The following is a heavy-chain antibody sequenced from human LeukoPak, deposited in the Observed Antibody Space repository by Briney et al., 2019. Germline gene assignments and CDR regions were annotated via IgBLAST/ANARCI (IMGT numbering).Heavy chain of an antibody. CDR2: ISSSGSTI. V-gene: IGHV3-48*03. CDR3: ARAPPYSGSLDY. CDR1: EFTFVRYA. Sequence: PGGSLRLSCAASEFTFVRYAMNWVRQAPGKGLEWVSYISSSGSTIYYADSVKGRFTISRDNAKNSLYLQMNSLRAEDTAVYYCARAPPYSGSLDYWGQGTLVTVSS. D-gene: IGHD1-26*01. J-gene: IGHJ4*02.